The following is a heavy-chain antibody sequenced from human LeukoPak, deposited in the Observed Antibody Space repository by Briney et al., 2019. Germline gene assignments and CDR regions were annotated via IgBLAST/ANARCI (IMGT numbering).Heavy chain of an antibody. CDR3: ARDQGSSSSYYYYYYMDV. J-gene: IGHJ6*03. Sequence: PGGSLRLSCAASGFTFSSYGMHWVRQAPGKGLEWVSSISSSSSYIYYADSVKGRFTISRDNAKNSLYLQMNSLRAEDTAVYYCARDQGSSSSYYYYYYMDVWGKGTTVTVSS. CDR1: GFTFSSYG. V-gene: IGHV3-21*01. CDR2: ISSSSSYI. D-gene: IGHD6-6*01.